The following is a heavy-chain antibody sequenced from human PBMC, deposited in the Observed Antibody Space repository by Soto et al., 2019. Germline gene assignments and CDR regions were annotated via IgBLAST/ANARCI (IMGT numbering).Heavy chain of an antibody. CDR3: ERELGSYTLDY. V-gene: IGHV1-2*04. Sequence: GASVKVSCKASGYTFTGYYMHWVRQAPGQGLEWMGWINPNSGGTNYAQKFQGWVTMTRDTSISTAYMELSRLRSDDTAVYYCERELGSYTLDYWGQGTLVTVSS. J-gene: IGHJ4*02. CDR2: INPNSGGT. CDR1: GYTFTGYY. D-gene: IGHD3-10*01.